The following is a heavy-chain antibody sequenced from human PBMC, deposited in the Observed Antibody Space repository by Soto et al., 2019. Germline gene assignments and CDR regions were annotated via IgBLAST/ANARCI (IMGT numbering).Heavy chain of an antibody. CDR2: ISAYNGNT. Sequence: APVEVSCQRSVSPLSRDGSLWVRQAPGQGLEWMGWISAYNGNTNYAQKLQGRVTMTTDTSTSTAYMELRSLRSDDTAVYYRARGRPVEWLLSAVPLDIWGQGTMVNGSS. CDR1: VSPLSRDG. V-gene: IGHV1-18*01. D-gene: IGHD3-3*01. CDR3: ARGRPVEWLLSAVPLDI. J-gene: IGHJ3*02.